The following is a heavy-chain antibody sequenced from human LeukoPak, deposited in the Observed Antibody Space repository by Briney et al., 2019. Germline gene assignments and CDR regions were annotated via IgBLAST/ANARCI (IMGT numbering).Heavy chain of an antibody. CDR3: AREGDLAVAGMIFLNWFDP. V-gene: IGHV1-69*13. D-gene: IGHD6-19*01. J-gene: IGHJ5*02. CDR1: GGTFSSYA. Sequence: LVKVSCKASGGTFSSYAISWVRQAPGQGLEWMGGIIPIFGTANYAQKFQGRVTITADESTSTAYMELSSLRSEDTAVYYCAREGDLAVAGMIFLNWFDPWGQGTLVTVSS. CDR2: IIPIFGTA.